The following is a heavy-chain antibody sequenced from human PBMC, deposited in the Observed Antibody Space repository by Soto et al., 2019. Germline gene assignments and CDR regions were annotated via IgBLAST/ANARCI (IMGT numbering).Heavy chain of an antibody. Sequence: ASVKVSCKASGYTFTSYAMHWVRQAPGQRLEWMGWINAGNGNTKYSQKFQGRVTITRDTSASTAYMELSSLRSEDTAVYYCARERTTYYYGSGSYTSAFDIWGQGTMVTVSS. CDR2: INAGNGNT. D-gene: IGHD3-10*01. CDR1: GYTFTSYA. CDR3: ARERTTYYYGSGSYTSAFDI. V-gene: IGHV1-3*01. J-gene: IGHJ3*02.